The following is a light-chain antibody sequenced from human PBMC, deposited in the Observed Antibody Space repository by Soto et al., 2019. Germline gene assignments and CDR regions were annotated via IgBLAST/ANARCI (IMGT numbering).Light chain of an antibody. CDR2: GAS. J-gene: IGKJ1*01. V-gene: IGKV3-15*01. Sequence: EIVMTQSPATLSVSPGERATLSCRASQSVSSNLAWYQQKPGQAPRLLIYGASTRATGIPARFSGSGSGTQFTLTISSRHSEDFAVYYCTQYNNWPPWTFGQGTKVEIK. CDR3: TQYNNWPPWT. CDR1: QSVSSN.